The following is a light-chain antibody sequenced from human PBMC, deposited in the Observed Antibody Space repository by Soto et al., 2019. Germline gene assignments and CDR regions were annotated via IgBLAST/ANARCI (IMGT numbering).Light chain of an antibody. CDR3: NSYRSGTTLVV. CDR2: EVS. CDR1: SSDIGGYNY. Sequence: QSALTQPASVSGSPGQSITISCTGTSSDIGGYNYVSWYQQHPGKAPKLIIYEVSNRPSGISRRFSGSKSGNTASLTISGLQAEDEADYYCNSYRSGTTLVVFGGGTQLTVL. V-gene: IGLV2-14*03. J-gene: IGLJ7*01.